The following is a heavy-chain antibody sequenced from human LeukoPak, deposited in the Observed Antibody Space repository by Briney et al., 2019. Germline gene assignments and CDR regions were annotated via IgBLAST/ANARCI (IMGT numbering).Heavy chain of an antibody. CDR1: GFTFSSYA. Sequence: GGSLRLSCAASGFTFSSYAMSWDRQAPGKGLEWVSAISGSGGSTYYADSVKGRFTISRDDSKNTLYLQMNSLRAEDTAVYYCAKDRGITIGCVDYWGQGTLVTVSS. V-gene: IGHV3-23*01. CDR3: AKDRGITIGCVDY. J-gene: IGHJ4*02. CDR2: ISGSGGST. D-gene: IGHD3-9*01.